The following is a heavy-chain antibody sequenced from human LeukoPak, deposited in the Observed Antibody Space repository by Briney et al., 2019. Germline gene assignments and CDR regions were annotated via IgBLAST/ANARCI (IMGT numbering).Heavy chain of an antibody. CDR3: ARDTWEGSGSYWAD. D-gene: IGHD3-10*01. CDR2: IYSSGIT. J-gene: IGHJ4*02. V-gene: IGHV4-4*07. Sequence: SETLSLTCSVSGGSISSYYWSWIRRPAGKGLEWIGRIYSSGITNYSPSLKSRVTMSVDTSKNQFSLKLTSVTAADTAVYYCARDTWEGSGSYWADWGQGTLVTVPS. CDR1: GGSISSYY.